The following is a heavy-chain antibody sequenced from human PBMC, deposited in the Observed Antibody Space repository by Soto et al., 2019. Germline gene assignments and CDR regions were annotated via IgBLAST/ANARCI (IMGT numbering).Heavy chain of an antibody. CDR1: GFTFSDSI. Sequence: EVQLVESGGGLVQPGGSLKLSCAVSGFTFSDSIIHWVRQASGKGLEWVGRIRSKANSYATTYAASVKGGFTISRDDSTNTAYLQMNSLKTEYTAVYYCTTSYYYDSRGYLEYYVYGMDVWGQGTTVIVSS. CDR2: IRSKANSYAT. J-gene: IGHJ6*02. V-gene: IGHV3-73*02. D-gene: IGHD3-22*01. CDR3: TTSYYYDSRGYLEYYVYGMDV.